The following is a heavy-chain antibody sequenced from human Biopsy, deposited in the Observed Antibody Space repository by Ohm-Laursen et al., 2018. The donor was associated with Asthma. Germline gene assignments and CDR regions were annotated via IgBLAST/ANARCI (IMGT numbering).Heavy chain of an antibody. V-gene: IGHV3-30-3*01. Sequence: RSLRLSCTASRFTYEMHWVRQAPGKGLEWVAVISYDESSIYYADSVKGRFTISRDNSKNTLSLQMNSLTAEDTAVYYCAREGVAGTHIEDWGQGTLVTVFS. CDR1: RFTYE. J-gene: IGHJ4*02. CDR2: ISYDESSI. CDR3: AREGVAGTHIED. D-gene: IGHD6-19*01.